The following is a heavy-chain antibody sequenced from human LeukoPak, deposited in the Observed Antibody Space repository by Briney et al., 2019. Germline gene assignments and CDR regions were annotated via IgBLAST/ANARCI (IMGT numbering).Heavy chain of an antibody. D-gene: IGHD3-22*01. CDR3: AREPPPAMIVVVISTGGAFDI. Sequence: GGSLRLSCAASGFTFSSYAMDWVRQGPGKGLEWVAVISYDGSNNYYADSVKGRFTISRDNSKNTLYLQMNSLGAEDTAVYYCAREPPPAMIVVVISTGGAFDIWGRGTMVTVSS. J-gene: IGHJ3*02. V-gene: IGHV3-30*04. CDR2: ISYDGSNN. CDR1: GFTFSSYA.